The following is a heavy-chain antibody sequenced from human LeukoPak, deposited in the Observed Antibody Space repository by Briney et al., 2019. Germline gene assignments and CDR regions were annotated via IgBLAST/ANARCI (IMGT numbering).Heavy chain of an antibody. J-gene: IGHJ4*02. D-gene: IGHD3-10*01. Sequence: GRSLRLSCAASGFTFSSYGMHWVRQAPGKGLEWVAVIWYDGSNKYYADSVKGRFTISRGNSKNTLYLQMNSLRAEDTAVYYCAREEVPRGYFDYWGQGTLVTVSS. V-gene: IGHV3-33*01. CDR2: IWYDGSNK. CDR3: AREEVPRGYFDY. CDR1: GFTFSSYG.